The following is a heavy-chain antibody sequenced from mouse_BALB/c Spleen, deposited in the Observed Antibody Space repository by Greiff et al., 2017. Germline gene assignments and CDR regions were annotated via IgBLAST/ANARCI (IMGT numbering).Heavy chain of an antibody. CDR1: GFTFSSYG. J-gene: IGHJ1*01. CDR3: ARARFATVDWYFDV. D-gene: IGHD1-1*01. V-gene: IGHV5-6*01. CDR2: ISSGGSYT. Sequence: EVHLVESGGDLVKPGGSLKLSCAASGFTFSSYGMSWVRQTPDKRLEWVATISSGGSYTYYPDSVKGRFTISRDNAKNTLYLQMSSLKSEDTAMYYCARARFATVDWYFDVWGAGTTVTVSS.